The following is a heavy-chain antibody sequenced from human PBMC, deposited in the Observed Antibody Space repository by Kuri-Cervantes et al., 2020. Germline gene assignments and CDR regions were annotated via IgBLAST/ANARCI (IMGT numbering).Heavy chain of an antibody. J-gene: IGHJ3*02. Sequence: GSLRLSCTVSGGSISSYYWSWIRQPAGKGLEWIGRIYTSGSTNYNPSLKSRVTISVDTSKNQFSLKLSSVTAADTAVYYCARETYYYDSSGYYNHAFDIWGQGTMVTVSS. CDR3: ARETYYYDSSGYYNHAFDI. CDR2: IYTSGST. V-gene: IGHV4-4*07. CDR1: GGSISSYY. D-gene: IGHD3-22*01.